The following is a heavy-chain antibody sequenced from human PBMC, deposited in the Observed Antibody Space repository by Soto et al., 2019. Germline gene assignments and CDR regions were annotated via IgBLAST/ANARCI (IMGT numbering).Heavy chain of an antibody. V-gene: IGHV1-3*01. CDR3: ARDGAYSSIWYVTGWFDP. CDR2: INAGNGNT. J-gene: IGHJ5*02. CDR1: GFTFTSSA. Sequence: QVQLVQSGAEVKKPGASVKVSCTASGFTFTSSAMPWVRQSPGQRLEWMVWINAGNGNTKYSQKFKGRVNITKNTSASPAYIQLSSLSSEDAAVYYCARDGAYSSIWYVTGWFDPWGQGTLVTVSS. D-gene: IGHD6-13*01.